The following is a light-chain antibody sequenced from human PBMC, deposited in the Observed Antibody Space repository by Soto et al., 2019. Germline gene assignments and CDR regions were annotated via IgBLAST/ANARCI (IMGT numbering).Light chain of an antibody. J-gene: IGKJ4*01. CDR3: QQYDNLPLT. V-gene: IGKV1-33*01. Sequence: DIQMTQSPSSLSESVGYRVTITCQASQDISNYLNWYQQKPGKAPKLLIYDASNLETGVPSRFSGSGSGTDFTFTISSLQPEDIATYYCQQYDNLPLTFGGRTKVEIK. CDR2: DAS. CDR1: QDISNY.